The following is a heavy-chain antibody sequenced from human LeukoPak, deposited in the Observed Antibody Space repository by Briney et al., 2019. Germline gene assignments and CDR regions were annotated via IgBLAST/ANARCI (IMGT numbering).Heavy chain of an antibody. D-gene: IGHD4-17*01. CDR1: GGSFSGYY. Sequence: SETLSLTCAVYGGSFSGYYWSWIRQPPGKGLEWIGEINHSGSTNYNPSLKSRVTISVDTSKNQFSLKLSSVTAADTAVYYCATLDPNDDYGDYADYSKRDYWGQGTLVTVSS. V-gene: IGHV4-34*01. CDR2: INHSGST. J-gene: IGHJ4*02. CDR3: ATLDPNDDYGDYADYSKRDY.